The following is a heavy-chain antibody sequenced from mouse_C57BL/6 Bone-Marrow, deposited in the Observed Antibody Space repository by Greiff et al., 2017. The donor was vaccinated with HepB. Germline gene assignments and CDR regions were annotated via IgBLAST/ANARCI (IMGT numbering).Heavy chain of an antibody. V-gene: IGHV1-55*01. D-gene: IGHD1-1*01. J-gene: IGHJ2*01. CDR1: GYTFTSYW. CDR3: AWVLYYYGSSEYYFDY. CDR2: IYPGSGST. Sequence: QVQLQQPGAELVKPGASVKMSCKASGYTFTSYWITWVKQRPGQGLEWIGDIYPGSGSTNYNEKFKSKATLTVDTSSSTAYMQLSSLTSEDSAVYYCAWVLYYYGSSEYYFDYWGQGTTLTVSS.